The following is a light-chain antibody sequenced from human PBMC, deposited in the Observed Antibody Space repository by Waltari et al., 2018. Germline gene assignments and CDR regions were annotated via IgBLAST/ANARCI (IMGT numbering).Light chain of an antibody. V-gene: IGKV3-20*01. Sequence: DIVLTQSPGTLSLSPGERATLSCRASQSVSSSYLAWYQQKPGQAPRLLIYGASSRATGIPDRFSGSGSGTDFTLTISRREPEDFAVYYCQQYGSSPRGTFGGGTKVESK. CDR1: QSVSSSY. CDR3: QQYGSSPRGT. J-gene: IGKJ4*01. CDR2: GAS.